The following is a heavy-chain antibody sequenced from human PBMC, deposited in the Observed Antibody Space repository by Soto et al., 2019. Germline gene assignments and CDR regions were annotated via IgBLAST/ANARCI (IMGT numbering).Heavy chain of an antibody. CDR2: INPSGGST. D-gene: IGHD3-3*01. V-gene: IGHV1-46*01. CDR3: ARDPRITIFGVVYKTYGMDV. J-gene: IGHJ6*02. CDR1: GYTFTSYY. Sequence: GASVKVSCKASGYTFTSYYMHWVRQAPGQGLEWLGIINPSGGSTSYAQKFQGRVTMTRDTSTSTVYMELSSLRSEDTAVYFCARDPRITIFGVVYKTYGMDVWGQGTTVTVSS.